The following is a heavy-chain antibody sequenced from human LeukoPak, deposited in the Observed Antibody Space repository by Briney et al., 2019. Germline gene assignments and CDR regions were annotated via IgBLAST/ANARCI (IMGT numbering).Heavy chain of an antibody. Sequence: SETLSLTCTVSGGSISTYYWSWIRQPAGKGLEWIGRIYTNGRTNYNPSLKSRATISVDTSKNQFSLKLSSVTAADTAVYYCARTRYYYGSRSYGAPYYFDYWGQGTLVTVSS. CDR2: IYTNGRT. V-gene: IGHV4-4*07. J-gene: IGHJ4*02. D-gene: IGHD3-10*01. CDR1: GGSISTYY. CDR3: ARTRYYYGSRSYGAPYYFDY.